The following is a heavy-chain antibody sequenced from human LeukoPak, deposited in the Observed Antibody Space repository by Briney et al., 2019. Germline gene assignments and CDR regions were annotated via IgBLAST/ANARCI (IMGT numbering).Heavy chain of an antibody. CDR2: IYYSGST. CDR1: GGSINSYY. CDR3: ARSSIAAAYYFDY. Sequence: SETLSLTCTVSGGSINSYYWSWIRQPPGKGLEWIGYIYYSGSTNYNPSLKSRVTISVDTSKNQFSLKLSSVTAADTAVYYCARSSIAAAYYFDYWGQETLVTVSS. J-gene: IGHJ4*02. D-gene: IGHD6-13*01. V-gene: IGHV4-59*01.